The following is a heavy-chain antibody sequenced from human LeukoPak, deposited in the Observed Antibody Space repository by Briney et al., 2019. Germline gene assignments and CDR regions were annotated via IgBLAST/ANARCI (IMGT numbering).Heavy chain of an antibody. D-gene: IGHD5-12*01. V-gene: IGHV1-2*02. CDR3: ATGVATAFTY. CDR1: GYTFTDYY. CDR2: INPESGDS. J-gene: IGHJ4*02. Sequence: GASVKVSCKASGYTFTDYYIHWVRQAPGQGLEWMAFINPESGDSYSAPKFQGRVTMTRDTSISTASMELNWLTSDDTAVYYCATGVATAFTYWGQGTLVTVSS.